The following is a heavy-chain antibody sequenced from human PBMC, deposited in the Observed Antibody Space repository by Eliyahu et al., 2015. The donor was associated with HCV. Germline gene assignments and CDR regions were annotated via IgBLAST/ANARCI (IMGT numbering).Heavy chain of an antibody. J-gene: IGHJ3*02. CDR1: GYTFTGYY. CDR2: INPNSGGT. V-gene: IGHV1-2*04. D-gene: IGHD3-22*01. CDR3: ARRTGNDSSGFDAFDI. Sequence: QVQLVQSGAEVKKPGASVKVSCKASGYTFTGYYMHWVRQAPGQGLEWMGWINPNSGGTNYAQKFQGWVTMTRDTSISTAYMELSRLRSDDTAVYYCARRTGNDSSGFDAFDIWGQGTMVTVSS.